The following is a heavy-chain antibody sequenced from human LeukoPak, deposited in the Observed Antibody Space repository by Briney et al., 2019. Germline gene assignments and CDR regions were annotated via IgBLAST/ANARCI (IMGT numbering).Heavy chain of an antibody. Sequence: PGGSLRLSCAASGFTFSNSWLHWVRQAPGKGLVWVSRINERGSSTSYADSVKGRFTISRDNAKNTLYLQMSNLRADDTAVYYCAGGRLVATSKAVAIDYWGQGTLVTVSS. J-gene: IGHJ4*02. D-gene: IGHD5-12*01. V-gene: IGHV3-74*01. CDR1: GFTFSNSW. CDR2: INERGSST. CDR3: AGGRLVATSKAVAIDY.